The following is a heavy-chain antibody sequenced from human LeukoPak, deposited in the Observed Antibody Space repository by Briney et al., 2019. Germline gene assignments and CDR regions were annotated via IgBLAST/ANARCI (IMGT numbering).Heavy chain of an antibody. J-gene: IGHJ4*02. Sequence: SETLSLTCTVSGGSISSSSYYWGWIRQPPGKGLEWIGSIYYSGSTYYNPSLKRRVTISVDTSKNQFSLKLSSVTAADTAVYYCARVYYDFWKNYFDYWGQGTLVTVSS. CDR1: GGSISSSSYY. CDR2: IYYSGST. D-gene: IGHD3-3*01. V-gene: IGHV4-39*01. CDR3: ARVYYDFWKNYFDY.